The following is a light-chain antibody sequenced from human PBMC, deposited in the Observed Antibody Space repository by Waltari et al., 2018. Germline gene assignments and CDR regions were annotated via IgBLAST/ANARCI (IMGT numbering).Light chain of an antibody. CDR1: SSDVGFYNF. CDR2: EVS. J-gene: IGLJ1*01. V-gene: IGLV2-14*01. Sequence: QSALTQPASVSGSPGQSITISCTGTSSDVGFYNFVSWYQHQPGQVPHPMICEVSNRPSGVSNRFSGSKSGHTASLTISELQAEDEADYYCSSYTGRSTLYVFGTGTTVTVL. CDR3: SSYTGRSTLYV.